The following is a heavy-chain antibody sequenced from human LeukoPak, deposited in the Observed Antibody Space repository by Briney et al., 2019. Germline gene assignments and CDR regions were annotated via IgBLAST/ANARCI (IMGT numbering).Heavy chain of an antibody. CDR1: GGSISSYY. Sequence: PSETLSLTCTVSGGSISSYYWSWIRQPPGKGLEWIGYIYHSGSTNYNPSLKSRVTISLDTSTNQFSLNLRSVTAADTAVYYCATMAHCGGDCYSDDAFDFWGPGTVVTVS. V-gene: IGHV4-59*13. J-gene: IGHJ3*01. D-gene: IGHD2-21*02. CDR2: IYHSGST. CDR3: ATMAHCGGDCYSDDAFDF.